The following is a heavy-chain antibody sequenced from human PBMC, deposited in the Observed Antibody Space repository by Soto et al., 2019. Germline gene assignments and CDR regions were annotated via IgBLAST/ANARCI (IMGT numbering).Heavy chain of an antibody. CDR3: TSDTFGARDS. J-gene: IGHJ4*02. D-gene: IGHD2-15*01. Sequence: GSLRLSCAASGFAFSSEWMHWVRQAPGKGLVWVSRIDPYDTGITYADSVKGRFTISRDNAKNTLYLQMNSLRAEDTAVYYCTSDTFGARDSWGQGTLVTVSS. CDR1: GFAFSSEW. V-gene: IGHV3-74*01. CDR2: IDPYDTGI.